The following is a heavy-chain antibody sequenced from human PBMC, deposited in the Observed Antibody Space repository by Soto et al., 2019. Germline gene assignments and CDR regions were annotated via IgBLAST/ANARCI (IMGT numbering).Heavy chain of an antibody. D-gene: IGHD3-3*01. CDR2: IYYSGST. CDR1: GGSISSSSYY. CDR3: ARHADSYDFWSGYSALGYYYYGMDV. V-gene: IGHV4-39*01. J-gene: IGHJ6*02. Sequence: SETLSLTCTVSGGSISSSSYYWGWIRQPPGKELEWFGSIYYSGSTYYNPSLKSRVTISVDTSKNQFSLKLSSVTAADTAVYYCARHADSYDFWSGYSALGYYYYGMDVWGQGTTVT.